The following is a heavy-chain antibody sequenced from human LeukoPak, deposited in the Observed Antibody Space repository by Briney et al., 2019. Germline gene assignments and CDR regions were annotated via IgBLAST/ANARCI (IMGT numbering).Heavy chain of an antibody. CDR3: ARDSGGTGAVFPRLDYYFDL. D-gene: IGHD3/OR15-3a*01. Sequence: ASVTVSCTTSGHTFTGYYIHWVRQAPGQGLEWMGWINPTSGVTNYAHHFEGRVTMTRDTSITTVFMELSSLRSDDTALYYCARDSGGTGAVFPRLDYYFDLWGRGTLVTVSS. CDR2: INPTSGVT. CDR1: GHTFTGYY. V-gene: IGHV1-2*02. J-gene: IGHJ2*01.